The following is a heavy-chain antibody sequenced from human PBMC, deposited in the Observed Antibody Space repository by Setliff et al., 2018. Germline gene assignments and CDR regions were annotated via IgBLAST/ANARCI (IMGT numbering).Heavy chain of an antibody. CDR2: IDTSGST. Sequence: SETLSLTCTVSGGSISSYYWSWIRQSPGKGLEWIGYIDTSGSTDYNPSLKSRVSISVDTSKNQFSLRLTSVTAADTAVYYCAREYYYARSRNFDYWGQGTLVTVSS. V-gene: IGHV4-59*01. D-gene: IGHD3-22*01. CDR3: AREYYYARSRNFDY. J-gene: IGHJ4*02. CDR1: GGSISSYY.